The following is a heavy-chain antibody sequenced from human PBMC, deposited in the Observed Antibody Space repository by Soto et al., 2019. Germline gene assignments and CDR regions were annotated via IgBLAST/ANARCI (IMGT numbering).Heavy chain of an antibody. D-gene: IGHD6-13*01. CDR3: ARAYSSSSGMYFDY. CDR2: IIPILGIA. Sequence: QVQLVQSGAEVKKPGSSVKVSCKASGGTFSSYTISWVRQAPGQGLEWMGRIIPILGIANYAQKFQGRVTITAGKSTSTAYMELSSLRSEDTAVYYCARAYSSSSGMYFDYWGQGTLVTVSS. CDR1: GGTFSSYT. J-gene: IGHJ4*02. V-gene: IGHV1-69*02.